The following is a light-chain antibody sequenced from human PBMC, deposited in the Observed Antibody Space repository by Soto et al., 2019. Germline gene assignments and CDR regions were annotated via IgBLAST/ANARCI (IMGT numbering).Light chain of an antibody. CDR3: HRYGSSPT. Sequence: ENVLTQSPATLSLSPGEGATLSCRASQSINTYLAWYQQKPGQAPRLLIYDASKRATGIPARFSGSGSGTNFTLTISSLEPEEFAVYFCHRYGSSPTFGQGTRLEIK. J-gene: IGKJ2*01. CDR1: QSINTY. V-gene: IGKV3-20*01. CDR2: DAS.